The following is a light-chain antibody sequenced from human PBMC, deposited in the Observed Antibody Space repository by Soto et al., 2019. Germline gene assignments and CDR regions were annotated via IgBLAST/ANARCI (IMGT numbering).Light chain of an antibody. CDR2: DAS. Sequence: EIELTQSPATLSLSPGERATLSCRASQNINNYLAWYQQKPGQTPRLLIYDASTRATDIPARFSGSGSGTDYTLTISGLEPEDFALYYCQQHVTWPGTFGGGTKVEIK. CDR3: QQHVTWPGT. J-gene: IGKJ4*01. V-gene: IGKV3-11*01. CDR1: QNINNY.